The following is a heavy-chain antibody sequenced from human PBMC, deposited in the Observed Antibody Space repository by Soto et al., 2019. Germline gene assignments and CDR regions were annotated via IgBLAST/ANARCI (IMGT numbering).Heavy chain of an antibody. Sequence: QVQLVQSGAELKKPGASVKVSCKASGYTFINYGISWVRQAPGQGLEWMGWISTYNGNTKYEQKVQGRVTMNTDTSTSTAYMELRSLRSDDTAVYYCARWLRNGMHVWGQGTTVAVSS. CDR1: GYTFINYG. D-gene: IGHD3-22*01. V-gene: IGHV1-18*01. CDR3: ARWLRNGMHV. J-gene: IGHJ6*02. CDR2: ISTYNGNT.